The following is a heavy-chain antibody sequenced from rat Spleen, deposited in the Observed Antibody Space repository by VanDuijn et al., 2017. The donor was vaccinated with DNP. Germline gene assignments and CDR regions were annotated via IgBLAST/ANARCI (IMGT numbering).Heavy chain of an antibody. CDR2: ISHDGGFNT. J-gene: IGHJ2*01. V-gene: IGHV5-20*01. D-gene: IGHD3-2*01. CDR1: GFPFSDYF. CDR3: ATTRNGAFEY. Sequence: EVHLVDSGGGLVQPGRSLKLSCAASGFPFSDYFMAWVRQAPNKGLEWVASISHDGGFNTYYRDSVKGRFTISRDNAKSTQYLQMDSLRSEDTATYYCATTRNGAFEYWGQGVMVTVSS.